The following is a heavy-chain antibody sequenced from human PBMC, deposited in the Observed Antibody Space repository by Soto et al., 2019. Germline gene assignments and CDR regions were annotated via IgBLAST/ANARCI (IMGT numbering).Heavy chain of an antibody. D-gene: IGHD3-10*01. CDR2: ISYDGSNK. CDR3: AKAIGPVYYYGMDV. V-gene: IGHV3-30*18. CDR1: GFTFSSYG. J-gene: IGHJ6*02. Sequence: QVQLVESGGGVVQPGRSLRLSCAASGFTFSSYGMHWVRQAPGKGLEWVAVISYDGSNKYYADSVKGRFTISRDNSQNTLYLKMNSLRAEDTAVYYCAKAIGPVYYYGMDVWGQGTTVTVSS.